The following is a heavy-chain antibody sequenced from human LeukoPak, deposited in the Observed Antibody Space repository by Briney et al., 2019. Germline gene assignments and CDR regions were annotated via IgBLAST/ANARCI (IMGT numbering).Heavy chain of an antibody. D-gene: IGHD2-2*01. CDR1: GYSISSGYC. Sequence: SETLSLTCAVSGYSISSGYCWGCIRQPPGKGLEWIGSIYHSGSTYYNPSLKSRVTISVDTSKNQFSLKLSSVTAADTAVYYCARRLVVVPAAFDYWGQGTLVTVSS. V-gene: IGHV4-38-2*01. CDR2: IYHSGST. CDR3: ARRLVVVPAAFDY. J-gene: IGHJ4*02.